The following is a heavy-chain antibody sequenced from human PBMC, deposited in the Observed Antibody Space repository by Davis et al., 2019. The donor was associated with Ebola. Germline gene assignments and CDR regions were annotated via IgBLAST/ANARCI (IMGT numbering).Heavy chain of an antibody. D-gene: IGHD3-10*01. CDR1: GFTFSGSA. Sequence: GESLKISCAASGFTFSGSAMHWVRQASGKGLEWVGRIRSKANSYATAYAASVKGRFTISRDDSKNTAYLHMNSLKTEDTAVYYCTRPAPMGYYYGMDVWGQGTTVTVSS. V-gene: IGHV3-73*01. J-gene: IGHJ6*02. CDR3: TRPAPMGYYYGMDV. CDR2: IRSKANSYAT.